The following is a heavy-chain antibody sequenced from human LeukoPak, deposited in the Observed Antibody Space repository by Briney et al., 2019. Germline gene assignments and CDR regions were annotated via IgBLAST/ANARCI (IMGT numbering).Heavy chain of an antibody. V-gene: IGHV1-8*01. D-gene: IGHD3-10*01. CDR2: MNPNSGNT. J-gene: IGHJ6*03. CDR3: ARSTAQDYYGSGSFAYYYYYYYMDV. CDR1: GYTFTSYD. Sequence: ASVKVSCKASGYTFTSYDINWVRQATGQGLEWMGWMNPNSGNTGYAQKFQGRVTMTRNTSISTAYMELSSLGSEDTAVYYCARSTAQDYYGSGSFAYYYYYYYMDVWGKGTTVTISS.